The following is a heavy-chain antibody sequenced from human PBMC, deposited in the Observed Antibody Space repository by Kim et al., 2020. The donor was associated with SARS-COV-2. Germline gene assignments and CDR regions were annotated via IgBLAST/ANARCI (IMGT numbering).Heavy chain of an antibody. J-gene: IGHJ3*02. CDR3: ARWNTMGDAFDI. V-gene: IGHV1-69*02. D-gene: IGHD3-10*01. Sequence: NYAQKFQGRVTITADKSTSTAYMELSSLRSEDTAVYYCARWNTMGDAFDIWGQGTMVTVSS.